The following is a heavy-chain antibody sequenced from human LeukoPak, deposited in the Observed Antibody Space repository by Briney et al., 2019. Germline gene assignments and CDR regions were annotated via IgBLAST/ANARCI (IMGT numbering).Heavy chain of an antibody. CDR1: GFTFSSTYW. J-gene: IGHJ3*02. Sequence: PGGSLRLSCVGSGFTFSSTYWMTWARQAPGKGLEWVANIKQDGSKKYYVDSVKGRFTISRDNAKNSLFLQMNSLRVEDTALYYCATDPPWESEPFDIWGQGTMVTVPS. D-gene: IGHD1-26*01. CDR2: IKQDGSKK. CDR3: ATDPPWESEPFDI. V-gene: IGHV3-7*01.